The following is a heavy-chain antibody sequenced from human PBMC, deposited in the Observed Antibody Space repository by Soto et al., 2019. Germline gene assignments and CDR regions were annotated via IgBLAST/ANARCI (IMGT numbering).Heavy chain of an antibody. CDR3: ASLTSHSSSRRYFEL. V-gene: IGHV3-23*01. D-gene: IGHD6-13*01. CDR1: GFTFSSYA. J-gene: IGHJ2*01. Sequence: EVQLLESGGGLVQPGGSLRLSCAASGFTFSSYAMSWVRQAPGKGLEWVSAISGSGGSTYYADSVKGRFTISRDNSKNTMYLQMNSLRAEDTAVYYCASLTSHSSSRRYFELWGRGTLVTVSS. CDR2: ISGSGGST.